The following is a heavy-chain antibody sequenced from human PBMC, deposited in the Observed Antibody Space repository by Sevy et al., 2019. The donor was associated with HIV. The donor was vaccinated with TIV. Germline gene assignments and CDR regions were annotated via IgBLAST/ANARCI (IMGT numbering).Heavy chain of an antibody. CDR3: TTDIVVVPAAPPVSAIQH. Sequence: GGSLRLSCAASGFTFSNAWMSLVRQAPGKGLEWVGRIKSKTDGGTTDYAAPVKGRFTISRDDSKNTLYLQMNSLKTEDTAVYYCTTDIVVVPAAPPVSAIQHWGQGTLVTVSS. CDR1: GFTFSNAW. V-gene: IGHV3-15*01. J-gene: IGHJ1*01. D-gene: IGHD2-2*01. CDR2: IKSKTDGGTT.